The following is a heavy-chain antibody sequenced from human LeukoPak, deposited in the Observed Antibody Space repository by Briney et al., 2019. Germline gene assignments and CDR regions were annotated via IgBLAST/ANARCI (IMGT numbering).Heavy chain of an antibody. CDR1: GYTFTSYD. CDR3: ARAPIYRNWFDP. V-gene: IGHV1-8*01. CDR2: MNPNSGNT. Sequence: ASVKVSCKASGYTFTSYDINWVRQATGQGLEWMGWMNPNSGNTGYAQKFQGRVTMTRNTSISTAYMELSSLRSEDTAVYYCARAPIYRNWFDPWGQGTLVTVSS. D-gene: IGHD2-2*02. J-gene: IGHJ5*02.